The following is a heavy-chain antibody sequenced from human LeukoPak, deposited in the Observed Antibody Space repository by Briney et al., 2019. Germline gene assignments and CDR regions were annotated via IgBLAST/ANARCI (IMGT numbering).Heavy chain of an antibody. J-gene: IGHJ4*02. CDR2: IYYSGST. CDR1: GGSISSYY. Sequence: PSETLSLTCTVSGGSISSYYWSWIRQPPGKGLEWIGCIYYSGSTTQNPSLKSRVTTSVDTSKNQFSLKLSSLTAADTAVYYCARGGSGWFGFDYWGQGTLVTASS. V-gene: IGHV4-59*01. D-gene: IGHD6-19*01. CDR3: ARGGSGWFGFDY.